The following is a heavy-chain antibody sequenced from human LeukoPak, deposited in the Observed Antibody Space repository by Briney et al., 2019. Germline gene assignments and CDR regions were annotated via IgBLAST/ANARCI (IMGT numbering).Heavy chain of an antibody. CDR3: ARRAGAYSHPYDY. CDR1: GFAFSFET. V-gene: IGHV3-43*01. J-gene: IGHJ4*02. CDR2: ITSNGGST. Sequence: GGSLRLSCAASGFAFSFETMHWVRQPPGKGLEWVSLITSNGGSTNYADSVKGRFTISRDNSKNTLYLQMNSLRAEDTAVYYCARRAGAYSHPYDYWGQGTLVTVSS. D-gene: IGHD4/OR15-4a*01.